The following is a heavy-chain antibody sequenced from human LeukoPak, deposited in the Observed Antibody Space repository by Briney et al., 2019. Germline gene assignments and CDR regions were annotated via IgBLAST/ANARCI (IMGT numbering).Heavy chain of an antibody. D-gene: IGHD3-10*01. Sequence: GGSLRLSCAASGFTFGSYAMSWVRQSPGKGLEWVSAISGGGSTIYYADSVKGRFTISRDNSKNTLYLQINSLRAEDTAVYYCAKDGGSGSYWVFDYWGQGTLVTVSS. CDR2: ISGGGSTI. V-gene: IGHV3-23*01. J-gene: IGHJ4*02. CDR3: AKDGGSGSYWVFDY. CDR1: GFTFGSYA.